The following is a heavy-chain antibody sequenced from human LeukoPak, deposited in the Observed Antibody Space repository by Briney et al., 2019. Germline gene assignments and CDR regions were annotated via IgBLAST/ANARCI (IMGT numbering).Heavy chain of an antibody. CDR3: ARGPPPDIVVVPAAVYFDY. CDR1: GFTFSSYA. J-gene: IGHJ4*02. Sequence: PGGSLRLSCAASGFTFSSYAMSWVRQAPGKGLEWIGEINHSGSTNYNPSLKSRVTISVDTSKNQFSLKLSSVTAADTAVYYCARGPPPDIVVVPAAVYFDYWGQGTLVTVSS. D-gene: IGHD2-2*01. CDR2: INHSGST. V-gene: IGHV4-34*01.